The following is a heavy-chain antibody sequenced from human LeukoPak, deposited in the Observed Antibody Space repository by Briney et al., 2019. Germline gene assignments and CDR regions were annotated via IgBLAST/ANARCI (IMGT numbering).Heavy chain of an antibody. CDR1: GYTFTSYG. Sequence: ASVKVSCKASGYTFTSYGISWVRQAPGQGLEWMGWISAYNGNTNYAQKLQGRVTMTTDTPTSTAYMELRSLRSDDTAVYYCARDLAAAAMPVYYYYYYMDVWGKGTTVTVSS. J-gene: IGHJ6*03. D-gene: IGHD2-2*01. CDR3: ARDLAAAAMPVYYYYYYMDV. CDR2: ISAYNGNT. V-gene: IGHV1-18*01.